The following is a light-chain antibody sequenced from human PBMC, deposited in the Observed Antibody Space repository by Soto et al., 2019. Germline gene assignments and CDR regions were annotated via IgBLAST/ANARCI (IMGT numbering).Light chain of an antibody. Sequence: QSVLTQPPSVSAAPGQKVTISCSGSASNIGNNYVSWYQQLPGTAPKLLIYENYERPSGIPDRFSGSKSGTSATLGITGLQIGDEADYYCGAWDNSLTGGVFGGGTKLTVL. V-gene: IGLV1-51*02. CDR2: ENY. CDR1: ASNIGNNY. J-gene: IGLJ2*01. CDR3: GAWDNSLTGGV.